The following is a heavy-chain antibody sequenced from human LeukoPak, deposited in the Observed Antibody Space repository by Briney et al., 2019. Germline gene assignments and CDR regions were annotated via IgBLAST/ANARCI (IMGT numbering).Heavy chain of an antibody. CDR1: GFTVSGNY. D-gene: IGHD1-26*01. J-gene: IGHJ5*02. CDR3: AKDREGATMFDP. CDR2: ISGSGGST. V-gene: IGHV3-23*01. Sequence: GGSLRLSCAASGFTVSGNYMSWVRQAPGKGLEWVSAISGSGGSTYYADSVKGRFTISRDNSKNTLYLQMNSLRAEDTAVYYCAKDREGATMFDPWGQGTLVTVSS.